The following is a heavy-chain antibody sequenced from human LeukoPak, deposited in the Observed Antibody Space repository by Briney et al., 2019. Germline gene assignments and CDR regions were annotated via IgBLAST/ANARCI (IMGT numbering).Heavy chain of an antibody. V-gene: IGHV3-13*01. Sequence: GGSLRLSCAASGFTFSSYDMHWVRQATGKGLEWVSAIGTAGDTYHPGSVKGRFTISRENAKNSLYLQMNSLRAEDTAVYYCTRDRYYGSGSLPHYGMDVWGQGTTVTVSS. D-gene: IGHD3-10*01. CDR1: GFTFSSYD. CDR2: IGTAGDT. J-gene: IGHJ6*02. CDR3: TRDRYYGSGSLPHYGMDV.